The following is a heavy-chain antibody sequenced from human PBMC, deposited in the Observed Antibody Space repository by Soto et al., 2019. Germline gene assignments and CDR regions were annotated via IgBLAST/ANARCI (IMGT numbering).Heavy chain of an antibody. V-gene: IGHV3-48*01. CDR2: ISSSSSTI. CDR1: GFTFSSYS. Sequence: EVQLVESGGGLVQPGGSLRLSCAASGFTFSSYSMNWVRQAPGKGLEWVSYISSSSSTIYYADSVKGRFTISRDNAKNSLYLQMNSLRAEDTAVYYCARPPHRIAETGWFDPWGQGTLVTVSS. D-gene: IGHD6-13*01. CDR3: ARPPHRIAETGWFDP. J-gene: IGHJ5*02.